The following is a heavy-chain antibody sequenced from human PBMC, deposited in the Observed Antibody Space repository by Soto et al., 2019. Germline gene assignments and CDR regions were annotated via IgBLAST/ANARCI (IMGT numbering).Heavy chain of an antibody. CDR3: AKDERSYYDILTGYANFDY. D-gene: IGHD3-9*01. V-gene: IGHV3-23*01. Sequence: GGSLRLSCAASGFTFSSYAMSWVRQAPGKGLEWVSAISGSGGSTYYADSVKGRFTISRDNSKNTLHLQMNSLRAEDTAVYYCAKDERSYYDILTGYANFDYWGQGTLVTVSS. CDR2: ISGSGGST. J-gene: IGHJ4*02. CDR1: GFTFSSYA.